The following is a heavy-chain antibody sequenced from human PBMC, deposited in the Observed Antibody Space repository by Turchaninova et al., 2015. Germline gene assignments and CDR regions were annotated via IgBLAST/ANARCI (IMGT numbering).Heavy chain of an antibody. J-gene: IGHJ6*03. V-gene: IGHV3-49*04. CDR3: TRGYYYSLTLYYYYYYMDV. D-gene: IGHD2/OR15-2a*01. Sequence: PGRSLRLSCTASGFTFGDYAMSWVRQAPGKGLEWVGFIRSKAYGGTTEYAASVKGRFTISRDDSKSHAYLQMNSLKTEDTAVYYCTRGYYYSLTLYYYYYYMDVWGKGTTVTVSS. CDR1: GFTFGDYA. CDR2: IRSKAYGGTT.